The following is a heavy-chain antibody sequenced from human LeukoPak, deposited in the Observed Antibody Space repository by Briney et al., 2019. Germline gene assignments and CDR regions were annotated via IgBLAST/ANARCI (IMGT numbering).Heavy chain of an antibody. CDR3: ARVSDYYGSGSPHGHYHYYGMDV. CDR1: GGSISSYY. V-gene: IGHV4-59*01. Sequence: SETLSLTCTVSGGSISSYYWSWIRQPPGKGLEWIGYIYYSGSTNYNPSLKSRVTISVDTSKNQFSLKLSSVTAADTAVYYCARVSDYYGSGSPHGHYHYYGMDVWRQGTTVTVS. CDR2: IYYSGST. J-gene: IGHJ6*02. D-gene: IGHD3-10*01.